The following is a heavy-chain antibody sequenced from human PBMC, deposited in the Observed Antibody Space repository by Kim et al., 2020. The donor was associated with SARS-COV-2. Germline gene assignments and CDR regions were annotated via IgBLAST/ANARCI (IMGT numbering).Heavy chain of an antibody. CDR2: INAGNGNT. V-gene: IGHV1-3*01. CDR1: GYTFTSYA. J-gene: IGHJ4*02. D-gene: IGHD6-13*01. Sequence: ASVKVSCKASGYTFTSYAMHWVRQAPGQRLEWMGWINAGNGNTKYSQKFQGRVTITRDTSASTAYMELSSLRSEDTAVYYCAREGMYSSSWRHFDYWGQGTLVTVSS. CDR3: AREGMYSSSWRHFDY.